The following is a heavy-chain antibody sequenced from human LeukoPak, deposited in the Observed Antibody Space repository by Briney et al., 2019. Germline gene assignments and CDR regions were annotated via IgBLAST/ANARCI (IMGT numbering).Heavy chain of an antibody. Sequence: SETLSLTCTVSGGSISSYHWSWIRQTPGKGLEWIGYIYYTGSTNYNPSLKSRVTISVDTSKNQFSLKLSSVTAADTAVYHCAGSRYFDWLYRGYFDYWGQGTLVTVSS. V-gene: IGHV4-59*01. D-gene: IGHD3-9*01. CDR1: GGSISSYH. J-gene: IGHJ4*02. CDR2: IYYTGST. CDR3: AGSRYFDWLYRGYFDY.